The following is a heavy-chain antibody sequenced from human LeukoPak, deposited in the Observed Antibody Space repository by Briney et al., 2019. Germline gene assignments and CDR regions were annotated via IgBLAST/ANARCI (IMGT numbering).Heavy chain of an antibody. CDR1: GGSICSYY. V-gene: IGHV4-59*01. CDR3: ARGSGLDAFHI. D-gene: IGHD3-10*01. CDR2: IYYSGST. J-gene: IGHJ3*02. Sequence: SETLSLTCTVSGGSICSYYWSWIRQTPGKGLEWIGYIYYSGSTNYNPSLKSRVTISVDTSKNQFSLKLSSVTAADTAVYYCARGSGLDAFHIWGQGTMVTVSS.